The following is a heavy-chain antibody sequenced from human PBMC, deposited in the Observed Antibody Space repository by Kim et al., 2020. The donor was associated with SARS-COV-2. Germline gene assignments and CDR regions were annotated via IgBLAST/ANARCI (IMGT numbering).Heavy chain of an antibody. D-gene: IGHD3-22*01. CDR3: TRAREDYYDSPAGY. Sequence: GGSLRLSCTGSGFTFGDYAMSWVRQAPGKGLEWVGFIRRRVYGGTTESAASVKGRFTISRDDSKSIAYLQMTSLKTEDTGVYYCTRAREDYYDSPAGYWGQGTLGAVSS. V-gene: IGHV3-49*04. CDR2: IRRRVYGGTT. J-gene: IGHJ4*02. CDR1: GFTFGDYA.